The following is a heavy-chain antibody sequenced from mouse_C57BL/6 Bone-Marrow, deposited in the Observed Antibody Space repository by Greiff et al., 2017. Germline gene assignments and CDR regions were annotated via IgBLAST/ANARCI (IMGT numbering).Heavy chain of an antibody. CDR1: GFNIKDYY. CDR2: IDPEDGET. Sequence: VQLQQSGAELVKPGASVKLSCTASGFNIKDYYIHWVKQRTEQGLEWIGRIDPEDGETKYVPKFQDQATITADTYSNTAYLQLSSLTSEDSAFYYCTRSLIYYGTNYWGQGTTLTVSS. J-gene: IGHJ2*01. V-gene: IGHV14-2*01. D-gene: IGHD1-1*01. CDR3: TRSLIYYGTNY.